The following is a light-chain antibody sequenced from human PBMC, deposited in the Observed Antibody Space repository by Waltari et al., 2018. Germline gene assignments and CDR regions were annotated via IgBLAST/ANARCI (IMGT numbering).Light chain of an antibody. J-gene: IGLJ2*01. Sequence: SSELTPDPAVSVAMGPPVRITCQVDSLRSYYASWYQQMPGPAPILVIYDKNNRPSVVPGRFSGSSSHNTGSLTITGAQAEDEASYYCHSRDASGVAGSFGGGTKLTVL. V-gene: IGLV3-19*01. CDR2: DKN. CDR3: HSRDASGVAGS. CDR1: SLRSYY.